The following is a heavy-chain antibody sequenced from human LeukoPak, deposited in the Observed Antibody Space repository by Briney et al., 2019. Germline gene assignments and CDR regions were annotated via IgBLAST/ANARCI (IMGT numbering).Heavy chain of an antibody. Sequence: GASVKVSCKASGYTFTSYGISWVRQAPGQGLEWMGWISAYNGNTNYARKLQGRVTMTTDTSTSTAYMELRSLRSDDTAVYYCARDRIRGITMVRGARYFDYWGQGTLVTVSS. J-gene: IGHJ4*02. CDR1: GYTFTSYG. V-gene: IGHV1-18*01. CDR3: ARDRIRGITMVRGARYFDY. D-gene: IGHD3-10*01. CDR2: ISAYNGNT.